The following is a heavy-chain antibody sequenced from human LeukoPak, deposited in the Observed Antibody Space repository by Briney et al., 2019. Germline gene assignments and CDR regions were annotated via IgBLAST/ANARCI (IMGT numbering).Heavy chain of an antibody. CDR2: ISSSSSYI. D-gene: IGHD1-26*01. Sequence: KPGGSLRLSCAASGFTFSSYSMNWVRQAPGKGLEWVSSISSSSSYIYYADSMKGRFTISRDNAKNSLYLHMNSLRAEDTAVYYCAPGELPDFDYWGQGTLVTVAS. CDR1: GFTFSSYS. J-gene: IGHJ4*02. CDR3: APGELPDFDY. V-gene: IGHV3-21*01.